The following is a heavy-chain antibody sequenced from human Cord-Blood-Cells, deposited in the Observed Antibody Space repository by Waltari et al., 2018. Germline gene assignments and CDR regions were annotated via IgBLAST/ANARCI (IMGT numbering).Heavy chain of an antibody. J-gene: IGHJ4*02. D-gene: IGHD4-17*01. Sequence: APGKGLEWVGVISYDGSNKYYADAVKGRFTISRDNSNNTLYLQMNSLRAEDTAVYYCAKSQDYGVDYWGQGTLVTVSS. CDR3: AKSQDYGVDY. CDR2: ISYDGSNK. V-gene: IGHV3-30*18.